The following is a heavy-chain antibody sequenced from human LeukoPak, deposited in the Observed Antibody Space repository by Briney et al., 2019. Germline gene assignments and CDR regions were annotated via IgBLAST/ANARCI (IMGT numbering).Heavy chain of an antibody. CDR2: IKHTGYT. CDR3: ARHFNMGTSAFDY. Sequence: SETLSLTCGVYGGSLSGHFWSWIRQPLGKGLEWIGEIKHTGYTNYNPSLKSRVTISVDTSKNQFSLRLSSVTAADTAVYYCARHFNMGTSAFDYWGQGTLVTLSS. CDR1: GGSLSGHF. D-gene: IGHD7-27*01. V-gene: IGHV4-34*01. J-gene: IGHJ4*02.